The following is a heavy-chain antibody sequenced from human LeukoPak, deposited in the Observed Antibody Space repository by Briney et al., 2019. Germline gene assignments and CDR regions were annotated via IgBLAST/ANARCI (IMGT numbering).Heavy chain of an antibody. J-gene: IGHJ4*02. CDR1: GGTFSSYA. CDR2: IIPIFGTA. Sequence: SVKVSCKASGGTFSSYAISWVRQAHGQGLEWMGGIIPIFGTANYAQKFQGRVTITADESTSTAYMELSSLRSEDTAVYYCANFVGSSSWIDYWGQGTLVTVSS. CDR3: ANFVGSSSWIDY. D-gene: IGHD6-13*01. V-gene: IGHV1-69*13.